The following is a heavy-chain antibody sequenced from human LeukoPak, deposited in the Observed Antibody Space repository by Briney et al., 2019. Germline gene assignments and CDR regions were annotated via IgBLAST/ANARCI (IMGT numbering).Heavy chain of an antibody. J-gene: IGHJ4*02. V-gene: IGHV1-8*03. D-gene: IGHD2-2*01. CDR2: MNPNSGNT. CDR3: ARANCSSTSCLYYFDY. CDR1: GYTFTSYD. Sequence: ASVKVSCKASGYTFTSYDINWVRQATGQGLEWMGWMNPNSGNTGYAQKFQGRVTITRNTSISTAYMELSWLRSDDTAVYYCARANCSSTSCLYYFDYWGQGTLVTVSS.